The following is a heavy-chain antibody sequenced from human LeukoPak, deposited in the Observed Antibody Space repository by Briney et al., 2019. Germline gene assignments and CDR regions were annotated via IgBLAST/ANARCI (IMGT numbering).Heavy chain of an antibody. CDR1: GVSISSGGDH. CDR3: AIYFVGGGGRGP. Sequence: SETLSLTCTVSGVSISSGGDHWSWIRQHPGKGLEWIGNDENTSYNPSLQRRITISVYTSKNQFSLKLSSVTAADTAIYYCAIYFVGGGGRGPWGQGTLVTVSS. CDR2: DENT. V-gene: IGHV4-31*03. D-gene: IGHD2-21*01. J-gene: IGHJ4*02.